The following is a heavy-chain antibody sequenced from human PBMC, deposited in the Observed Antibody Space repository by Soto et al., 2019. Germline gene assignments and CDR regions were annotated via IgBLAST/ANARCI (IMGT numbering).Heavy chain of an antibody. D-gene: IGHD3-22*01. V-gene: IGHV1-69*01. CDR1: GGTFSSYA. Sequence: QVQLVQSGAEVKKPGYSVKVSCKASGGTFSSYAISWVRQAPGQGLEWMGGIIPIFGTANYAQKFQGRVTITADESTSTAYMELSSLRSEDTAVYYCARRFTDSSGYYYFDYWGQGTLVTVSS. J-gene: IGHJ4*02. CDR3: ARRFTDSSGYYYFDY. CDR2: IIPIFGTA.